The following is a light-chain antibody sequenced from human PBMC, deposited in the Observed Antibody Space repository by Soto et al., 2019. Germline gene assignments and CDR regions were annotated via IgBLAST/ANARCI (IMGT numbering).Light chain of an antibody. V-gene: IGKV1-27*01. CDR3: QEYDSVLQT. CDR2: AAS. J-gene: IGKJ1*01. CDR1: QGISNY. Sequence: DIQMTQSPSSLSASVGDEVTITCRASQGISNYLAWYQQKPGKVPRLLIYAASTLQSGVSSRFSGSRSGTDFTLTISSLQPEDVATYYGQEYDSVLQTFGQGTKVEIK.